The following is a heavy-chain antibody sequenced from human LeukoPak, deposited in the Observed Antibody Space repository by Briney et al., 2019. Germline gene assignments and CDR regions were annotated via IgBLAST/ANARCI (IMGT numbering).Heavy chain of an antibody. CDR3: ARVGVVVAATVGVFVDY. CDR2: ISAYNGNT. J-gene: IGHJ4*02. V-gene: IGHV1-18*01. CDR1: GYTFTSYG. Sequence: ASVTVSCKASGYTFTSYGISWVRQAPGQGLEWMGWISAYNGNTNYAQKLQGRVTMPTDTSTSTAYMELRSLRADDTAVYYCARVGVVVAATVGVFVDYWGAGKLVTVSS. D-gene: IGHD2-15*01.